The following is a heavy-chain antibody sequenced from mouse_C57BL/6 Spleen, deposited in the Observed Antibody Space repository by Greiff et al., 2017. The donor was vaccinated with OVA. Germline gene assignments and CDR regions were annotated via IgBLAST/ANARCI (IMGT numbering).Heavy chain of an antibody. Sequence: DVQLQESGAELVRPGASVKLSCTASGFNIKDDYMHWVKQRPEQGLEWIGWIDPENGDTEYASKFKGKATITADTSSNTTYLQLSSLTSEDTAVYYCTPYSNSPFAYWGQGTLVTVSA. CDR3: TPYSNSPFAY. D-gene: IGHD2-5*01. CDR2: IDPENGDT. V-gene: IGHV14-4*01. J-gene: IGHJ3*01. CDR1: GFNIKDDY.